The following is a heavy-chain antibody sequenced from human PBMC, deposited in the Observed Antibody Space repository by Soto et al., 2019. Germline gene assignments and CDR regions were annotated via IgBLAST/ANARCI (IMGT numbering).Heavy chain of an antibody. V-gene: IGHV3-64D*08. CDR3: VKDRGVVAAAGAPGDY. J-gene: IGHJ4*02. CDR2: ISSNGGST. Sequence: GGSLRLSCSASGFTFSSYAMHWVRQAPGKGLEYVSAISSNGGSTYYADSVKGRFTISRDNSKNTLYLQMSSLRAEDTAVYYCVKDRGVVAAAGAPGDYWGQGTLVTVSS. CDR1: GFTFSSYA. D-gene: IGHD6-13*01.